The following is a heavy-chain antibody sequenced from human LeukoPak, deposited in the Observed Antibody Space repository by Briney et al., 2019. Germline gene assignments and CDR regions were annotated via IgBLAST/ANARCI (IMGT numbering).Heavy chain of an antibody. CDR2: ISGSGGST. J-gene: IGHJ4*02. V-gene: IGHV3-23*01. D-gene: IGHD4-23*01. CDR3: VRGNDYGGPHY. CDR1: GFTFSSYA. Sequence: GGSLRLSCAASGFTFSSYAMSWVRQAPGKGLEWVSAISGSGGSTNYADSVKGRFTISRDNGKNTLFLQMNSLRAEDAAVYYCVRGNDYGGPHYWGQGTLVTVSS.